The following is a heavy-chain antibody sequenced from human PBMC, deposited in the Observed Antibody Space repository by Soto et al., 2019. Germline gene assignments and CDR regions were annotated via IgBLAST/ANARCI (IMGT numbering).Heavy chain of an antibody. CDR3: ARATPDYGDYPMSYEYYYYGMDV. CDR2: ISAYNGNT. D-gene: IGHD4-17*01. CDR1: GYTFTSYG. V-gene: IGHV1-18*01. J-gene: IGHJ6*02. Sequence: QVQLVQSGAEVKKPGASVKVSCKASGYTFTSYGISWVRQAPGQGLEWMGWISAYNGNTNYAQKLQGRVTMTTDTSTSTAYMELRSLRSDDTAVYYCARATPDYGDYPMSYEYYYYGMDVWGQGTTVTVSS.